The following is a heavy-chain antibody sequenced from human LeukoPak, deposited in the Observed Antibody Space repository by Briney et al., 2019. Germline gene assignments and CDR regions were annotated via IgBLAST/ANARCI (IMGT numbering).Heavy chain of an antibody. CDR3: ARDHQGGYYDSSGYYNWFDP. D-gene: IGHD3-22*01. CDR2: IYHSGST. CDR1: GYSISSGYY. Sequence: SETLSLTCAVSGYSISSGYYWGWIRQPPGKGLEWIGSIYHSGSTYYNPSLKSRVTISVDMSKNQFSLKLSSVTTADTAVYYCARDHQGGYYDSSGYYNWFDPWGQGTLVTVSS. J-gene: IGHJ5*02. V-gene: IGHV4-38-2*02.